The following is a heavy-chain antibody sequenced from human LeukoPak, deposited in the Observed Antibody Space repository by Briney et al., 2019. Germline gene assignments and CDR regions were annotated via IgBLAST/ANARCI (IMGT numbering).Heavy chain of an antibody. D-gene: IGHD3-22*01. Sequence: GGSLRLSCAASRFTLSTYWMHWVRQAPGKGLVWVSRINSDESSTVYADSVKVGFTISRDNAKNTLHLQMNSLRAEDTAVYYCARGDSRGYYYTSGFDPWGQGTLVTVSS. V-gene: IGHV3-74*01. CDR3: ARGDSRGYYYTSGFDP. CDR1: RFTLSTYW. CDR2: INSDESST. J-gene: IGHJ5*02.